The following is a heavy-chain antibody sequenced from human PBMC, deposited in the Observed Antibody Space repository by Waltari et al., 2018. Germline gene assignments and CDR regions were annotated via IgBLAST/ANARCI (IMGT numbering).Heavy chain of an antibody. CDR2: IIPIFGTA. CDR3: ARVGYCSGGSCYPLKY. CDR1: AGTFSSYP. V-gene: IGHV1-69*01. J-gene: IGHJ4*02. D-gene: IGHD2-15*01. Sequence: QVQLVQSGAEVKKPGSSVHVSCKASAGTFSSYPISRVRPAPGQGLEWMGGIIPIFGTANYAQKFQGRVTITADESTSTAYMELSSLRSEDTAVYYCARVGYCSGGSCYPLKYWGQGTLVTVSS.